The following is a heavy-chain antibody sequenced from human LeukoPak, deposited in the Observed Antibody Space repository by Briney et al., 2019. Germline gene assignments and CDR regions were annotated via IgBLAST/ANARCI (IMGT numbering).Heavy chain of an antibody. CDR3: ARSRYCSSTSGLDHPIDL. CDR2: INPNIGGT. CDR1: GYTFTGYY. J-gene: IGHJ5*02. D-gene: IGHD2-2*01. Sequence: ASGKVSCKASGYTFTGYYMPWVRQARGQGLEWMGWINPNIGGTKPAPTLHGRVTMTKDTSISTAYMELSRLRSDDTAVYYCARSRYCSSTSGLDHPIDLWGQGTLVTVSS. V-gene: IGHV1-2*02.